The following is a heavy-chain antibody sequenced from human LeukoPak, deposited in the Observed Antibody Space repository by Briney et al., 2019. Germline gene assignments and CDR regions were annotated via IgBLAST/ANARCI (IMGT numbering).Heavy chain of an antibody. Sequence: PGGSLRLSCAASGFTFSNFAMSWVRQAPGKGLEWVSAISTSGDSTRYADSAKGRFTISRDNSKNTLCLQMNSLRAEDTAVYYCARPKYSGSYYFDYWGQGTLVTVSS. D-gene: IGHD1-26*01. CDR1: GFTFSNFA. CDR3: ARPKYSGSYYFDY. J-gene: IGHJ4*02. V-gene: IGHV3-23*01. CDR2: ISTSGDST.